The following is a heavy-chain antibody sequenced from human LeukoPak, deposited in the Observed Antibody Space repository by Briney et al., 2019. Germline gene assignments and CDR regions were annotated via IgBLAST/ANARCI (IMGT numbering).Heavy chain of an antibody. V-gene: IGHV4-59*01. D-gene: IGHD2-2*01. Sequence: PSETLSLTCTVSGGSMSDYYGNWIRQPPGKGLEWIGYIYYSGSTTYNPSLKSRVTVSVDTAKNQFSLKLRSVTAADTAVYYCARGDFCSSSNCYLRPMDVWGKGTTVTVSS. CDR3: ARGDFCSSSNCYLRPMDV. CDR2: IYYSGST. CDR1: GGSMSDYY. J-gene: IGHJ6*03.